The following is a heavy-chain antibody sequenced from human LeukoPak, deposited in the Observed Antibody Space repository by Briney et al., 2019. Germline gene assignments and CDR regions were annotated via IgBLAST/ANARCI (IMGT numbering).Heavy chain of an antibody. CDR2: IKQDGSEK. J-gene: IGHJ4*03. Sequence: GRSLRPSCALSGFTLSSHWMSWVRQAPRNGLEWVENIKQDGSEKYYVDSVKGRFTISRDNAKNSLYLQMNSLRTDDTAVYTCAREAATAHSYYWGDGTLFIISS. D-gene: IGHD1-1*01. V-gene: IGHV3-7*03. CDR3: AREAATAHSYY. CDR1: GFTLSSHW.